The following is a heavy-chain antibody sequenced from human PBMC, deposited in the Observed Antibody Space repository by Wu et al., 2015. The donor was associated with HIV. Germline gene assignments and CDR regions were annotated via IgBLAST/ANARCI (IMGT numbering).Heavy chain of an antibody. D-gene: IGHD6-19*01. Sequence: QVQLVQSGAEVKKPGASVKVSCKASGYTFTSYGISWVRQAPGQGLEWMGWISTYNGNTNYAQKFQGRVTMTTDTSTSTAYMDLRSLRSDDTAVYYCARAPLSGYSSGWYGVYWGQGTLVTVSS. CDR1: GYTFTSYG. CDR3: ARAPLSGYSSGWYGVY. V-gene: IGHV1-18*01. CDR2: ISTYNGNT. J-gene: IGHJ4*02.